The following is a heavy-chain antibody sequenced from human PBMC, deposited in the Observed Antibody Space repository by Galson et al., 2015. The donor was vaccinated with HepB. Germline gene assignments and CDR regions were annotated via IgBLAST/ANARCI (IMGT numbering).Heavy chain of an antibody. J-gene: IGHJ4*02. D-gene: IGHD6-19*01. CDR2: MNPNSGNT. V-gene: IGHV1-8*01. CDR3: ARGRQWLTHNPSPSSRGLD. Sequence: SVKVSCKASGYTFTSYDINWVRQATGQGLEWMGWMNPNSGNTGYAQKFQGRVTMTRNTSISTAYMELSSLRSEDTAVYYCARGRQWLTHNPSPSSRGLDWGQGTLVTVSS. CDR1: GYTFTSYD.